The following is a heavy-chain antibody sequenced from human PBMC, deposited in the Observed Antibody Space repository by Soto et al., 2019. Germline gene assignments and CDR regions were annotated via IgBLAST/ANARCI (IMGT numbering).Heavy chain of an antibody. CDR3: ARGGITGTLRSGWFDP. J-gene: IGHJ5*02. V-gene: IGHV4-30-4*01. D-gene: IGHD1-7*01. CDR2: IYYSGST. Sequence: QVQLQESGPGLVKPSQTLSLTCTVSGGSISSGDYYWIWIRQPPGQGLEWIGYIYYSGSTYYNPSLKSRVNISGDTSKHQFSLKLSSVTAADTAVYYCARGGITGTLRSGWFDPWGQGTLVTVSS. CDR1: GGSISSGDYY.